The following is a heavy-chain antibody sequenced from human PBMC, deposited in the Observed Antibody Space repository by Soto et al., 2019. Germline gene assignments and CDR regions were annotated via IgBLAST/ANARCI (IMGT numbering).Heavy chain of an antibody. CDR2: IIPIFDTA. J-gene: IGHJ5*01. CDR3: AGATLVPQNCFDS. Sequence: GAAVKISCKTSCTNFCSDAISWVRQAPGQGLEWMGGIIPIFDTANYSQKFQGRVTITADESTSTAYLEQSSLISADTAVYYYAGATLVPQNCFDSWGQGTLVTVSS. V-gene: IGHV1-69*13. CDR1: CTNFCSDA. D-gene: IGHD2-15*01.